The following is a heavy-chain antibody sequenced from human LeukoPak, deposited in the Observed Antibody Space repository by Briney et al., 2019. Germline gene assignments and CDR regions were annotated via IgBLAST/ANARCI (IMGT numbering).Heavy chain of an antibody. J-gene: IGHJ4*02. CDR2: ISGSGGST. V-gene: IGHV3-23*01. D-gene: IGHD3-22*01. Sequence: GGSLRLSCAASGFTFSSYAMSWVRQAPGKGLEWVSAISGSGGSTYYADSVKGRFTISRDNSKNTLYLQMNSLRAEDAAVYYCAKDYYDSSGYYVYYYFDYWGQGTLVTISP. CDR1: GFTFSSYA. CDR3: AKDYYDSSGYYVYYYFDY.